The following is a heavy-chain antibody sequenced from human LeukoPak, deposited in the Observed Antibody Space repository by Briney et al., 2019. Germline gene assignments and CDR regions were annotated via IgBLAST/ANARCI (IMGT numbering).Heavy chain of an antibody. Sequence: EASVKVSCKASGGTFSSYAISWVRQAPGQGLEWMGGIIPIFGTANYAQKFQGRVTITADESTSTACMELSSLRSEDTAVYYCARGWSGYPDIDYWGQGTLVTVSS. V-gene: IGHV1-69*13. D-gene: IGHD3-3*01. CDR2: IIPIFGTA. CDR1: GGTFSSYA. J-gene: IGHJ4*02. CDR3: ARGWSGYPDIDY.